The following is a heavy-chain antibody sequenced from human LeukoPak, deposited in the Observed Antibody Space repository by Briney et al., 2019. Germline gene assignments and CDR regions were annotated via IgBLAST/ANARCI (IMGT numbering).Heavy chain of an antibody. CDR3: ARVDPGERGYCSSTSCPFPLDY. Sequence: GASVKVSCKASGYTFTGYYMHWVRQAPGQGLEWMGWINPNSGGTNYAQKFQGRVTMTRDTSISTAYMELSRLRSDDTAVYYCARVDPGERGYCSSTSCPFPLDYWGQGTLVTVSS. D-gene: IGHD2-2*01. V-gene: IGHV1-2*02. CDR1: GYTFTGYY. CDR2: INPNSGGT. J-gene: IGHJ4*02.